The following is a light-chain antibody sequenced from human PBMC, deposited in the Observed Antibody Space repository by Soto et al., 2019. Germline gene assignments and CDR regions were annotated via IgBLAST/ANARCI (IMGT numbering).Light chain of an antibody. CDR1: SSEVGGYNY. J-gene: IGLJ2*01. CDR2: EVS. Sequence: QSALTQPASVSGSHGQSITISCTGTSSEVGGYNYVSWYQQHPGKAPKLMIYEVSNRPSGVSNRFSGSKSGNTASLTISGLQAEDEADYYCSSYTSSSTLVVFGGGTKLTVL. CDR3: SSYTSSSTLVV. V-gene: IGLV2-14*01.